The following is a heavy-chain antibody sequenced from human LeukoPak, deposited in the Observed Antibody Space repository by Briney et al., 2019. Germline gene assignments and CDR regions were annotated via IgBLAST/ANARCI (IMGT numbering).Heavy chain of an antibody. CDR3: AGQPTYYYTSGSLDY. CDR1: GGSISSYY. D-gene: IGHD3-10*01. Sequence: SETLSLTCTVSGGSISSYYWSWIRQPPGKGLEWIGYVYYSGSTNYNPSLKSRVTISIDTSKNQFSLKLRSVTAADTALYYCAGQPTYYYTSGSLDYWGQGTLVTVSS. CDR2: VYYSGST. V-gene: IGHV4-59*01. J-gene: IGHJ4*02.